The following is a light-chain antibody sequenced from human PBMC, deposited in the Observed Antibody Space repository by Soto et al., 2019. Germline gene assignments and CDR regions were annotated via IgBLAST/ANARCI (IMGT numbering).Light chain of an antibody. CDR2: EVD. CDR1: SSDVGSYNL. J-gene: IGLJ2*01. V-gene: IGLV2-23*02. CDR3: CSYAGSTTPVV. Sequence: QSVLTQPASVSGSPGQSITISCTGTSSDVGSYNLVSWYQQYPGKAPKLMIYEVDKWPSGVPYRFSGSKSGNTASLTISGLQAEDEADYYCCSYAGSTTPVVFGGGTKVTVL.